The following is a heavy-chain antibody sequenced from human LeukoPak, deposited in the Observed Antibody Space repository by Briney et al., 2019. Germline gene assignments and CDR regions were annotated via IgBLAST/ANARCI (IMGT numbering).Heavy chain of an antibody. CDR3: ARSYKENPKWGDAFDI. CDR1: GFTFSNHW. D-gene: IGHD1-26*01. Sequence: SGGSLRLSCAASGFTFSNHWMSWVRQAPGKGLEWVAKIKHDGSESSYVDSVKGRFTISRDNANKSLYLQMNSLRAEDTAVYYCARSYKENPKWGDAFDIWGQGTMVTVSS. J-gene: IGHJ3*02. V-gene: IGHV3-7*01. CDR2: IKHDGSES.